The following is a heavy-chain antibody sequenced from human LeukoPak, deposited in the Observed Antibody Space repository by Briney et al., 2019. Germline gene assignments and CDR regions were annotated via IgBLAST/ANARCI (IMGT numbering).Heavy chain of an antibody. J-gene: IGHJ4*02. CDR1: GGSFSGYY. D-gene: IGHD2-2*01. Sequence: PSETLSLTCAVYGGSFSGYYWSWIRQPPGKGLEWIGEINHSGSINYNPSLKSRVTISVDTSKNQFSLKLSSVTAADTAVYYCARDWAAARGYYFDYWGQGTLVTVSS. CDR3: ARDWAAARGYYFDY. V-gene: IGHV4-34*01. CDR2: INHSGSI.